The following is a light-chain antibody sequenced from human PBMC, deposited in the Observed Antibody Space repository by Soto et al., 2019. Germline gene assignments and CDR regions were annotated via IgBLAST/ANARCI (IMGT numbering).Light chain of an antibody. J-gene: IGKJ4*01. CDR2: DAS. CDR1: QSVSSY. CDR3: QQRSNWLT. Sequence: EIVLTQSPATLSLSPGERATLSCRASQSVSSYLAWYQQKPGQAPRLLIYDASNRATGIPARFSGSGSATDFTPTISILDPEGFAVYYCQQRSNWLTFGGGTKVEIK. V-gene: IGKV3-11*01.